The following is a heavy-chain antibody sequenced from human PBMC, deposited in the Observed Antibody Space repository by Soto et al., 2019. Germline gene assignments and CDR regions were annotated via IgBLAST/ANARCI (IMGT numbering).Heavy chain of an antibody. CDR2: VNSGGGDT. V-gene: IGHV3-74*01. CDR3: ASHVKYGTGLYFYGLDV. Sequence: GIRRISGAASGFSLSYYWIPKVRQAPGKGLVWVSRVNSGGGDTHYADSVKGRFTISRDNAKNTLYLQMNSLRAEDTAVYYCASHVKYGTGLYFYGLDVWGQGTTVTGSS. J-gene: IGHJ6*02. D-gene: IGHD6-6*01. CDR1: GFSLSYYW.